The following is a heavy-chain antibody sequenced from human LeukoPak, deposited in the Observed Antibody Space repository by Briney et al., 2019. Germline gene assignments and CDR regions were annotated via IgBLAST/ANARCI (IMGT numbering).Heavy chain of an antibody. J-gene: IGHJ5*02. D-gene: IGHD3-9*01. Sequence: PSETLSLTCAVYGGSFTNYYWSWIRQSPGKGLEWIGDINHSGGTNYNSSLKSRVTISVDTSKRQFSLRLTSVTAADTSVYYCARGLLDSVNHGLSFDPWGQGTLVTVSS. CDR2: INHSGGT. CDR1: GGSFTNYY. CDR3: ARGLLDSVNHGLSFDP. V-gene: IGHV4-34*01.